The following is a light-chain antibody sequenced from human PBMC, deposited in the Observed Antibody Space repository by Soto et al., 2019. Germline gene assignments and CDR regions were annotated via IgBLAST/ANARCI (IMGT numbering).Light chain of an antibody. V-gene: IGKV3-20*01. CDR3: QQYGSSGT. J-gene: IGKJ1*01. CDR1: QSVSSSY. Sequence: EIVLTQSPATLSLSPVERATFSCRASQSVSSSYIAWYQQKPGQAPRLLIYGASNRATGIPDRFSGSGSGTDFTLTISRLEPEDFAVYYCQQYGSSGTFGQGTKVDIK. CDR2: GAS.